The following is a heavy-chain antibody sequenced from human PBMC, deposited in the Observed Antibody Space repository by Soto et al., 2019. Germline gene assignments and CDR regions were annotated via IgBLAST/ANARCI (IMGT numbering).Heavy chain of an antibody. Sequence: SETLSLTCTVSGGSIRSYDWSWIRQPPGKGLEWIGYIYYSGSTNYNPSLKSRVTISVDTSKNQFSLKLSSVTAADTAVYYCARPRYYYGSGSYGGLWFDPWGQGTLVTVSS. J-gene: IGHJ5*02. D-gene: IGHD3-10*01. V-gene: IGHV4-59*08. CDR2: IYYSGST. CDR1: GGSIRSYD. CDR3: ARPRYYYGSGSYGGLWFDP.